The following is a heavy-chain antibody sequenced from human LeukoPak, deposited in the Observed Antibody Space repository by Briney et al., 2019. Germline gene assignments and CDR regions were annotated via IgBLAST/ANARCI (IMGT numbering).Heavy chain of an antibody. CDR2: IWYDGSDK. Sequence: GGTLRLSCAASGFTFSSYGMHWVRQAPGKGLEWVAVIWYDGSDKYYTDSVKGRFTISRDNSKNTLYLQMNSLRAEDTAIYYCARAGDAFDIWGQGTMVTVSS. CDR1: GFTFSSYG. V-gene: IGHV3-33*08. CDR3: ARAGDAFDI. J-gene: IGHJ3*02.